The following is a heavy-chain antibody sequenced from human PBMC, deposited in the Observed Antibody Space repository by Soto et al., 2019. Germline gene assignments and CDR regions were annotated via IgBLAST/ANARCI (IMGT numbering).Heavy chain of an antibody. D-gene: IGHD6-19*01. CDR2: INPNSGGT. CDR3: ARDRDSSGWYEFDY. Sequence: ASVKVSCKASGYTFTGHYMHWVRQAPGQGLEWMGWINPNSGGTNYADSVKGRFTISRDNARNSLFLQMNSLRAEDTAVYYCARDRDSSGWYEFDYWGQGTLVTVSS. CDR1: GYTFTGHY. J-gene: IGHJ4*02. V-gene: IGHV1-2*02.